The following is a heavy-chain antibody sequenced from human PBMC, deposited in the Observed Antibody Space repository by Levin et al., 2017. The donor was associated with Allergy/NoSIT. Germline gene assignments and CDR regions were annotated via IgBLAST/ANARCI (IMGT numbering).Heavy chain of an antibody. D-gene: IGHD3-10*01. Sequence: QSGGSLRLSCTASGFIFSSYWMHWVRQAPGKGPVWVSRIKSDGSSTSYADSVKGRFTISRDNAKNTLYLQMNSLRAEDTAVYYCARPALWFGDNWFDPWGQGTLVTVSS. J-gene: IGHJ5*02. CDR2: IKSDGSST. CDR1: GFIFSSYW. V-gene: IGHV3-74*01. CDR3: ARPALWFGDNWFDP.